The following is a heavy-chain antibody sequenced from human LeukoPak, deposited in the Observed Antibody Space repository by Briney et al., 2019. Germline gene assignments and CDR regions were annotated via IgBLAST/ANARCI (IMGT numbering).Heavy chain of an antibody. D-gene: IGHD1-14*01. Sequence: SETLSLTCTVSGGSISSYYWSWIRQPPGKGLEWIGYIHYSGSTNYNPSLKSRVTISVDTSKNQFSLKLSSVTAADTAVYYCARARTGYLDYWGQGTLVTVSS. CDR1: GGSISSYY. CDR3: ARARTGYLDY. J-gene: IGHJ4*02. CDR2: IHYSGST. V-gene: IGHV4-59*01.